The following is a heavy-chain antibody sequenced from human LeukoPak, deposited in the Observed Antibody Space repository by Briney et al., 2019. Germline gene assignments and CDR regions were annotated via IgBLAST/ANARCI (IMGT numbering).Heavy chain of an antibody. V-gene: IGHV3-48*03. CDR2: ISSSGNTI. CDR3: ARDRADYVGAFDI. Sequence: GGSLRLSCAASGFTFSSYEMNWVRQAPGKGLEWVSYISSSGNTIYYADSVKGRFTNSRDNANNSLYLQTNSLRAEDTAVYYCARDRADYVGAFDIWGQGTMVTVSS. D-gene: IGHD4-17*01. CDR1: GFTFSSYE. J-gene: IGHJ3*02.